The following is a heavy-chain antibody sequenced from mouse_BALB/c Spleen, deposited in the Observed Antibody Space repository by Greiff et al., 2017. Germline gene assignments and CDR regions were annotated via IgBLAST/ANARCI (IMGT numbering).Heavy chain of an antibody. Sequence: QVQLQQPGAELVKPGTSVKLSCKASGYTFTSYWINWVKLRPGQGLEWIGDIYPGTGSTNYNEKFKSKATLTVDTSSSTAYMQLSSLASEDSALYYCARFDGYYVGFAYWGQGTLVTVSA. D-gene: IGHD2-3*01. CDR1: GYTFTSYW. CDR3: ARFDGYYVGFAY. CDR2: IYPGTGST. V-gene: IGHV1-55*01. J-gene: IGHJ3*01.